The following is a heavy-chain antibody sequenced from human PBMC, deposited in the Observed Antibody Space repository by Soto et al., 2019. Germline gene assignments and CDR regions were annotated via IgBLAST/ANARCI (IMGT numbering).Heavy chain of an antibody. CDR3: ARGFSTTFDY. V-gene: IGHV4-59*01. CDR2: IYYSGST. Sequence: SETLSLTCTVSGGSISSYYWSWIRQPPGKGLEWIGYIYYSGSTNYNPSLKSRVTMSVDTSKNQFSLKLTSVTAADTAVYYCARGFSTTFDYWGQGTLVTVSS. J-gene: IGHJ4*02. D-gene: IGHD2-2*01. CDR1: GGSISSYY.